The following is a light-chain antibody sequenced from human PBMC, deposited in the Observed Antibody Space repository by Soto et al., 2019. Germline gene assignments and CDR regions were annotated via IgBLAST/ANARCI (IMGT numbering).Light chain of an antibody. V-gene: IGLV2-11*01. CDR3: CSFAGSYTLV. Sequence: QSALTQPRSVSGSPGQSVTISCTGTSSDVGGYNYVSWYQQHPGKAPKLMIHDVNKRPSGVPDRFSGSKSGNTASLTISGLKAEDEADYYCCSFAGSYTLVLGGGTKLTVL. CDR2: DVN. J-gene: IGLJ3*02. CDR1: SSDVGGYNY.